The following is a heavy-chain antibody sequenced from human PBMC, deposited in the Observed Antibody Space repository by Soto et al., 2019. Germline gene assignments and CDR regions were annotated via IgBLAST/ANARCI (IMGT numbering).Heavy chain of an antibody. V-gene: IGHV1-2*04. CDR3: ARAISSSWLFDY. J-gene: IGHJ4*02. D-gene: IGHD6-13*01. Sequence: ASVKVSCKASGYTFTGYYMHWLRQAPGQGLEWMGWINPNSGGTNYAQKFQGWVTMTRDTSISTAYMELSRLRSDDTAVYYCARAISSSWLFDYWGQGTLVTVSS. CDR1: GYTFTGYY. CDR2: INPNSGGT.